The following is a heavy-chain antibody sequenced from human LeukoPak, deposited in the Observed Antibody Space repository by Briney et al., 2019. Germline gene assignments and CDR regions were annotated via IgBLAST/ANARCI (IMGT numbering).Heavy chain of an antibody. CDR2: ISYDGSNE. CDR3: AKDQTSIVGALRSAFDI. V-gene: IGHV3-30*04. Sequence: GGSLRLSCAASGFTFSSYVMHWVRQAPGKGLEWVAIISYDGSNEYYADSVKGRFTISRDNSKNTLYLQMNSLRAEDTAVYYCAKDQTSIVGALRSAFDIWGQGTMVTVSS. D-gene: IGHD1-26*01. J-gene: IGHJ3*02. CDR1: GFTFSSYV.